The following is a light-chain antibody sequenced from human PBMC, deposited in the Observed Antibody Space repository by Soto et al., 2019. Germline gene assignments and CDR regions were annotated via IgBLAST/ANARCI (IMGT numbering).Light chain of an antibody. CDR1: QGISNY. CDR2: AAS. Sequence: DVQMTHSPSSLSASVGDRVTITCRASQGISNYLTWHQQKPGKVPKVLIYAASTLQSGVPSRFSGSRSGSDFTLTISDLQPEDVATYYCQKYDSAPLTFGGGTKVDIK. CDR3: QKYDSAPLT. J-gene: IGKJ4*01. V-gene: IGKV1-27*01.